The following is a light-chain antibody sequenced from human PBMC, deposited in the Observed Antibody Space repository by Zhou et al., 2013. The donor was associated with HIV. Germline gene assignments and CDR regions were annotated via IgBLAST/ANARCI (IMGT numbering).Light chain of an antibody. CDR1: QSISSW. V-gene: IGKV1-5*03. J-gene: IGKJ4*01. CDR3: QQYNRFPLT. Sequence: DIQMTQSPSTLSASVGDRVTITCRASQSISSWLAWYQQKPGKAPNLLIYKASSLESGVPSRFSGSGSGTEFTLTISSLQPDDFATYYCQQYNRFPLTFGGGPRWRSN. CDR2: KAS.